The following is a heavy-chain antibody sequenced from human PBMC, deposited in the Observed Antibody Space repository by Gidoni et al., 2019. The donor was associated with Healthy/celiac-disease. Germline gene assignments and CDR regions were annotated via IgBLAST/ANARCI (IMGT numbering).Heavy chain of an antibody. CDR2: IYWDDDK. D-gene: IGHD3-10*01. V-gene: IGHV2-5*02. CDR1: GFSLSTSGVG. CDR3: AHIGGGSGSYYNGFPFWFDP. J-gene: IGHJ5*02. Sequence: QITLKESGPTLVKPTQTLTLTCTFSGFSLSTSGVGVGWIRQPPGKALEWLALIYWDDDKRYSPSLKSRLTITKDTSKNQVVLTMTNMDPVDTATYYCAHIGGGSGSYYNGFPFWFDPWGQGTLVTVSS.